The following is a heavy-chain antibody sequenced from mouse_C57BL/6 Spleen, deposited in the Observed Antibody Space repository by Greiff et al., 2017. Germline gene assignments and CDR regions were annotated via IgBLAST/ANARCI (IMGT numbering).Heavy chain of an antibody. CDR1: GFTFSSYT. CDR2: ISGGGGNT. J-gene: IGHJ2*01. V-gene: IGHV5-9*01. D-gene: IGHD1-1*01. CDR3: ARRGYGSSYFDY. Sequence: EVKVVESGGGLVKPGGSLKLSCAASGFTFSSYTMSWVRQTPEKRLEWVATISGGGGNTYYPDSVKGRFTISRDNAKNTLYLQMSSLRSEDTALYYCARRGYGSSYFDYWGQGTTLTVSS.